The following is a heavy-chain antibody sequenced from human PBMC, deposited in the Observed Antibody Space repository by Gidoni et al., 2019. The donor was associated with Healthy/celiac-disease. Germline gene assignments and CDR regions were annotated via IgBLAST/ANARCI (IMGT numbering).Heavy chain of an antibody. CDR1: GFPFSSYA. CDR3: AKTRRDEGSHGY. D-gene: IGHD3-10*01. J-gene: IGHJ4*02. Sequence: EVQLLESGGGLVQPGGSLRLSCAASGFPFSSYAMSWVRQAPGKGLEWVSAISGSGGSTYYADSVKGRFTISRDNSKNTLYLQMNSLRAEDTAVYYCAKTRRDEGSHGYWGQGTLVTVSS. CDR2: ISGSGGST. V-gene: IGHV3-23*01.